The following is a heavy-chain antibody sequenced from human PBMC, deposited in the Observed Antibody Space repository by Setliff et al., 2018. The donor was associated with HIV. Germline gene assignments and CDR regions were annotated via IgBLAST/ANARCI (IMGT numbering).Heavy chain of an antibody. CDR2: IWSDGSNK. CDR1: GFTFSSYG. CDR3: AKMAGRDGYDDAVDN. Sequence: GGSLRLSCAASGFTFSSYGMHWVRQAPGKGLEWVAVIWSDGSNKYYADSVKGRFTISRDNSKNTLYLQMNSLRDEDTAVYYCAKMAGRDGYDDAVDNWGQGTMVTVSS. D-gene: IGHD5-12*01. V-gene: IGHV3-33*06. J-gene: IGHJ3*02.